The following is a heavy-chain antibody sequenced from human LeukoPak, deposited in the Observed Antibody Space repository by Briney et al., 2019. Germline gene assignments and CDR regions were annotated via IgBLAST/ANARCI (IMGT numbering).Heavy chain of an antibody. D-gene: IGHD3-16*01. J-gene: IGHJ3*02. V-gene: IGHV4-34*01. CDR2: INHSGST. Sequence: PSETLSLTCAVYGGSFSGYYWSWIRQPPGKGLEWIGEINHSGSTNYNPSLKSRVTMSVDTSKNQFSLKLSSVTAADTAVYYCARDFMTDAFDIWGQGTMVTVSS. CDR1: GGSFSGYY. CDR3: ARDFMTDAFDI.